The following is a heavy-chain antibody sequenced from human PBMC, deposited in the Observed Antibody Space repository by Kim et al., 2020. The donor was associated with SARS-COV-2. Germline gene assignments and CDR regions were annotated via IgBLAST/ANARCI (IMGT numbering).Heavy chain of an antibody. V-gene: IGHV3-30*18. CDR1: GFTFSSYG. J-gene: IGHJ6*02. CDR2: ISYDGSNK. CDR3: AKEVDGYSYGHNPYYYYYGMDV. Sequence: GGSLRLSCAASGFTFSSYGMHWVRQAPGKGLEWVAVISYDGSNKYYADSVKGRFTISRDNSKNTLYLQMNSLRAEDTAVYYCAKEVDGYSYGHNPYYYYYGMDVWGQGTTVTVSS. D-gene: IGHD5-18*01.